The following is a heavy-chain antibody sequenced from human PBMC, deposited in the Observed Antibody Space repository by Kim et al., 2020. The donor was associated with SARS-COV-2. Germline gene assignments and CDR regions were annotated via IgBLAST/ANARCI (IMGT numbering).Heavy chain of an antibody. J-gene: IGHJ6*02. V-gene: IGHV4-4*02. CDR2: IYHSGST. CDR1: GGSISSSNW. CDR3: ARKPAAIDGGGMDV. D-gene: IGHD2-2*02. Sequence: SETLSLTCAVSGGSISSSNWWSWVRQPPGKGLEWIGEIYHSGSTNYNPSLKSRVTISVDKSKNQFSLKLSSVTAADTAVYYCARKPAAIDGGGMDVWGQGTTVTVSS.